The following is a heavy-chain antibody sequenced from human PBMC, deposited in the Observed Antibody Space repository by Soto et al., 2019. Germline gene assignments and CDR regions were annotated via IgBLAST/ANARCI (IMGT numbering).Heavy chain of an antibody. CDR1: GFTFSSYA. CDR2: IGGSGGST. J-gene: IGHJ3*02. CDR3: AKNVRFLEWLLNDAFDI. V-gene: IGHV3-23*01. D-gene: IGHD3-3*01. Sequence: GGSLRLSCAASGFTFSSYAMSWVRQAPGKGLEWVSAIGGSGGSTYYADSVKGRFTISRDNSKNTLYLQMNSLRAEDTAVYYCAKNVRFLEWLLNDAFDIWGQGTMVTVSS.